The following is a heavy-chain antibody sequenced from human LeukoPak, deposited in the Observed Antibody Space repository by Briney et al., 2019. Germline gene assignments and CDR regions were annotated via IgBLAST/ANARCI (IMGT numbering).Heavy chain of an antibody. V-gene: IGHV1-2*02. J-gene: IGHJ6*03. CDR3: ARGVTARGFYYYMDI. D-gene: IGHD2-21*02. CDR1: GYTFTGYY. Sequence: ASVKVSCKASGYTFTGYYMHWVRQAPGQGLEWMGWINPNSGGTNYAQKFQGRVAMTRDTSTSTAYMELSSLRPDDTAVYSCARGVTARGFYYYMDIWGNGTTVTISS. CDR2: INPNSGGT.